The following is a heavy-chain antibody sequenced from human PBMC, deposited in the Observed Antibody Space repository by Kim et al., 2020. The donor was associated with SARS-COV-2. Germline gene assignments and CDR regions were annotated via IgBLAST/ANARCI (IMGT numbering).Heavy chain of an antibody. Sequence: GGSLRLSCGASGFTFSDSDMHWVRRASGKGLEWVGRIRSKGNGYATAYSASVRGSFTSSRDDSRNTAYLQMNSLKTEDTAVYDWTHVPGTTLAFGDAFDIWGQGTLVAVSS. V-gene: IGHV3-73*01. CDR2: IRSKGNGYAT. CDR3: THVPGTTLAFGDAFDI. D-gene: IGHD1-1*01. J-gene: IGHJ3*02. CDR1: GFTFSDSD.